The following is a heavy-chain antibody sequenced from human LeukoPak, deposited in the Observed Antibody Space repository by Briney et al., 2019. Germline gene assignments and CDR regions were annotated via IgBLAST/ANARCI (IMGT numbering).Heavy chain of an antibody. CDR3: ARGWHYYDSSGYLY. CDR1: GGSFSGYY. J-gene: IGHJ4*02. D-gene: IGHD3-22*01. CDR2: INHSGST. V-gene: IGHV4-34*01. Sequence: SETLSLTCAVYGGSFSGYYWSWIRQPPGKGLEWIGEINHSGSTNYNPSLKSRVTISVDTSKNQFSLKLSSVTAADTAVYYCARGWHYYDSSGYLYWGQGTLVTVSS.